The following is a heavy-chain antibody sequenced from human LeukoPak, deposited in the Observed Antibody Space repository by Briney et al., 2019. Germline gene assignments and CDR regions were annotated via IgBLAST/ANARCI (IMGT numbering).Heavy chain of an antibody. J-gene: IGHJ5*02. CDR3: ARDGVVATKDPHWFDP. Sequence: SETLSLTCTVSGGSFGDSQYWGWFRQAPGKGLEWIGRIYTSGSTNYNPSLKSRVTMSVDTSKNQFSLKLSSVTAADTAVYYCARDGVVATKDPHWFDPWGQGTLVTVSS. D-gene: IGHD5-24*01. CDR1: GGSFGDSQY. CDR2: IYTSGST. V-gene: IGHV4-4*07.